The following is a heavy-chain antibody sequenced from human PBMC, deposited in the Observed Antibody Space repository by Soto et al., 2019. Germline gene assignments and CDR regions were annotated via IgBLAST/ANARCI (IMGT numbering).Heavy chain of an antibody. CDR1: GFTFSDYY. CDR3: ARPRAYHYYDSSGIDY. V-gene: IGHV3-11*01. J-gene: IGHJ4*02. Sequence: PGGSLRLSCAASGFTFSDYYMTWIRQAPGKGLEWVSHISSSGSTIYYADSVKGRFTISRDNAKNSLYLQMNSLRAEDTAVYYCARPRAYHYYDSSGIDYWGQGTLVTVSS. D-gene: IGHD3-22*01. CDR2: ISSSGSTI.